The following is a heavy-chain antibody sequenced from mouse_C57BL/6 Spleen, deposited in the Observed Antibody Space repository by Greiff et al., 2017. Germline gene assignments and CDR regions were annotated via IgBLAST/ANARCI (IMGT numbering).Heavy chain of an antibody. V-gene: IGHV1-69*01. CDR1: GYTFTSYW. J-gene: IGHJ2*01. D-gene: IGHD1-1*02. CDR2: IDPSDSYT. Sequence: QVQLQQPGAELVMPGASVKLSCKASGYTFTSYWMPWVKQRPGQGLEWIGEIDPSDSYTNYNQKFKGKSTLTVDKSSSTAYMQLSSLTSEDSAVYYCARGVAYYFDYWGQGTTLTVSS. CDR3: ARGVAYYFDY.